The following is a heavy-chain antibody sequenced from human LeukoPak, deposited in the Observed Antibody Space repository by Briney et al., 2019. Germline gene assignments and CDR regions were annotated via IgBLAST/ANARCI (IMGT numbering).Heavy chain of an antibody. CDR2: INSDGSST. CDR1: GFTFSSYW. V-gene: IGHV3-74*01. J-gene: IGHJ6*02. D-gene: IGHD3-22*01. CDR3: ARVIAYYGMDV. Sequence: PGGSLRLSCAASGFTFSSYWMHWVRQAPGKGLVWVSRINSDGSSTSYADSVKGRFTISRDNAKNTLYLQMNSLRAKDTAVYYCARVIAYYGMDVWGQGTTVTVSS.